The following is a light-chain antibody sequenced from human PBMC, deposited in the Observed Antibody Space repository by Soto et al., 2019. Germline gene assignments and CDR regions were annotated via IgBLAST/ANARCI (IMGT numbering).Light chain of an antibody. J-gene: IGKJ1*01. CDR1: QSIISY. Sequence: DIQMTQSPSSLSASVGDRVTITCRASQSIISYLNWYQQKPGKTPNLLIYAASSLQSGVPSRFSGSGSGTEFTLTISSLQPEDFATYYCQQSYSTPWTFGQGTKVEIK. CDR3: QQSYSTPWT. CDR2: AAS. V-gene: IGKV1-39*01.